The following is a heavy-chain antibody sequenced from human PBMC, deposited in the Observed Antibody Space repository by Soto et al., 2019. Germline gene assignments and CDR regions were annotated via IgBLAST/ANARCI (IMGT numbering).Heavy chain of an antibody. CDR3: ARGKLSDYVWGSYRYHFDY. D-gene: IGHD3-16*02. V-gene: IGHV4-34*01. Sequence: ETLSLTCAVYGGSFSGYYWSWIRQPPGKGLEWIGEINHSGSTNYNPSLKSRVTISVDTSKNQFSLKLSSVTAADTAVYYCARGKLSDYVWGSYRYHFDYWGQGTVVTVSS. CDR2: INHSGST. CDR1: GGSFSGYY. J-gene: IGHJ4*02.